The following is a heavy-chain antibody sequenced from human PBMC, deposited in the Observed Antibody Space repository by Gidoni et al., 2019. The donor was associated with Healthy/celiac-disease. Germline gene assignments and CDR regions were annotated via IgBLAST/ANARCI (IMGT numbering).Heavy chain of an antibody. CDR3: AVAVAGDLERDY. CDR1: GSTFSSYA. J-gene: IGHJ4*02. CDR2: FIPIVGIA. D-gene: IGHD6-13*01. Sequence: QDQLVQSGAEVKKPGSAVKVSCKAAGSTFSSYAISWVRQAPGQGLEWMGRFIPIVGIANYAQKFQGRVTITADKSTSTAYMELSSLRSEDTAVYYCAVAVAGDLERDYWGQGTLVTVSS. V-gene: IGHV1-69*04.